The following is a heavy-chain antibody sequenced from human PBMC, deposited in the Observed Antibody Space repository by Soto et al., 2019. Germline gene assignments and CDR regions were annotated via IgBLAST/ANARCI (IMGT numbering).Heavy chain of an antibody. Sequence: QITLNESGPTVVRPTETLTLTCRFSGFSLTTSGVGVGWIRQSPGKAPEWLALIYWDDDKRYSASLKSRLTITKDTSKSRVVLTLSDLDPTDTATYYCSHRVLRTVFGLVTTTAIYFDFWGQGTPVAVSS. J-gene: IGHJ4*02. CDR3: SHRVLRTVFGLVTTTAIYFDF. CDR1: GFSLTTSGVG. D-gene: IGHD3-3*01. V-gene: IGHV2-5*02. CDR2: IYWDDDK.